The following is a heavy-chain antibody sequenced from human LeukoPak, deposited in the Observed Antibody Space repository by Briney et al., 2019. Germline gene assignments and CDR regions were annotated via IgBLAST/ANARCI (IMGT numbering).Heavy chain of an antibody. CDR3: ASGEYCGGDCYIFDY. J-gene: IGHJ4*02. Sequence: ASVKVSCKASGYTFTGYYMHWMRQAPGQGLEWMGWINHNRGGTNYAQKFQGRVTMTRDTSISTAYMELSRLRSDDTAVYYCASGEYCGGDCYIFDYWGQGTLVTVSS. V-gene: IGHV1-2*02. CDR1: GYTFTGYY. CDR2: INHNRGGT. D-gene: IGHD2-21*02.